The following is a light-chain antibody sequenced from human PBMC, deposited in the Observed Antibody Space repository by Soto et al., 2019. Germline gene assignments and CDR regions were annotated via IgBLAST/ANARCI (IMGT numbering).Light chain of an antibody. J-gene: IGKJ5*01. Sequence: EIPMTQSPSSLSASVGDRVTIACRASQRIDNFINWYQQKPGKAPDLLIYAASNLQGGVPSRFSGSGSGTDFTLTISSLQPEDFATYYCQQTYSTLFTFGQGTRLE. CDR3: QQTYSTLFT. CDR2: AAS. V-gene: IGKV1-39*01. CDR1: QRIDNF.